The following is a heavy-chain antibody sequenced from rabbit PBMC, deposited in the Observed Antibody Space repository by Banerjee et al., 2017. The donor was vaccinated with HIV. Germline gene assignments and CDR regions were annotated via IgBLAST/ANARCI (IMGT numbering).Heavy chain of an antibody. CDR1: GFSFGQD. V-gene: IGHV1S40*01. CDR3: ARDLAGVIGWNFNL. Sequence: QSLEESGGDLVKPGASLTLTCTASGFSFGQDMCWVRQAPGKGLEWIACINTISGDTVYATWAKGRFTISKASWTTVTLQMTSLTAADTATYLCARDLAGVIGWNFNLWGQGTLVTVS. CDR2: INTISGDT. D-gene: IGHD4-1*01. J-gene: IGHJ4*01.